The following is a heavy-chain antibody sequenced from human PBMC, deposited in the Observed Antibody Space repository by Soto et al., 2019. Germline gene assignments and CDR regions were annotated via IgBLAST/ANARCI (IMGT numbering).Heavy chain of an antibody. D-gene: IGHD5-18*01. CDR1: GRYIRDYD. CDR2: IYHSGNT. CDR3: ARLGRGYSYVDY. V-gene: IGHV4-59*01. J-gene: IGHJ4*02. Sequence: PEALSLTCTVYGRYIRDYDWGLIRQPPGKGLEWIGYIYHSGNTNSNPSLESRVTISVDTSKNYFSLKVNSATAADTAVYYCARLGRGYSYVDYGGPGYLVTVSS.